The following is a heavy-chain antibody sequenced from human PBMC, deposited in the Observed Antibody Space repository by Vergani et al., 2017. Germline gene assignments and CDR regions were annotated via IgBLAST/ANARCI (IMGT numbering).Heavy chain of an antibody. J-gene: IGHJ4*02. CDR3: ANSGAHCSSTSCYADFDY. D-gene: IGHD2-2*01. CDR2: ISYDGSNK. CDR1: GFTFSSYG. V-gene: IGHV3-30*18. Sequence: QVQLVESGGGVVQPGRSLRLSCAASGFTFSSYGMHWVRQAPGKGLEWVAVISYDGSNKYYADSVKGRVTISRDNSKNTLYLQMNSLRAEDTAVYYCANSGAHCSSTSCYADFDYWGQGTLVTVAA.